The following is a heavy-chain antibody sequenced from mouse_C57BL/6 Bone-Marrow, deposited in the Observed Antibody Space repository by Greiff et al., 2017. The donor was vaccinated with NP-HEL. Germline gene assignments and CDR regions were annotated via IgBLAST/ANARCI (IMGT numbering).Heavy chain of an antibody. Sequence: EVKLQESGGGLVQPGGSLKLSCAASGFTFSDYYMYWVRQTPEKRLEWVAYISNGGGSTYYPDTVKGQFTISRDNAKNTLYLQMSRLKSEDTAMYYCARQRYSNYVDYAMDYWGQGTSVTVSS. V-gene: IGHV5-12*01. CDR1: GFTFSDYY. CDR3: ARQRYSNYVDYAMDY. D-gene: IGHD2-5*01. CDR2: ISNGGGST. J-gene: IGHJ4*01.